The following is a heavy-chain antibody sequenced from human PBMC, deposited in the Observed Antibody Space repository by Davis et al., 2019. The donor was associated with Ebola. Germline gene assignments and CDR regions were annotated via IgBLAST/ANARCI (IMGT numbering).Heavy chain of an antibody. J-gene: IGHJ4*02. CDR2: IKQDGSEK. Sequence: PGGSLRLSCAASGFTFSSYWMSWVRQAPGKGLEWVANIKQDGSEKYYVDSVKGRFTISRDNAKNSLYLQMNSLRAEDTAVYYCARETYYYGSGSYGYYFDYWGQGTLVTVSS. CDR1: GFTFSSYW. D-gene: IGHD3-10*01. CDR3: ARETYYYGSGSYGYYFDY. V-gene: IGHV3-7*03.